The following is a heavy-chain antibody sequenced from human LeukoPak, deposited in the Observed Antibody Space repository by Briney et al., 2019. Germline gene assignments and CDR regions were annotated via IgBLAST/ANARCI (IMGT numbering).Heavy chain of an antibody. V-gene: IGHV4-4*07. J-gene: IGHJ2*01. CDR3: ARDQGEGNTSGWYWYFDL. CDR1: GGSISNDY. D-gene: IGHD6-19*01. CDR2: IFPSGNT. Sequence: SETVSLTCTVSGGSISNDYWSWIRQPAGKGLEWIGRIFPSGNTNYNPSLRSRITMSVDTAKNQFSLKLTSVTAADTAVYYCARDQGEGNTSGWYWYFDLWGRGTLLTVSS.